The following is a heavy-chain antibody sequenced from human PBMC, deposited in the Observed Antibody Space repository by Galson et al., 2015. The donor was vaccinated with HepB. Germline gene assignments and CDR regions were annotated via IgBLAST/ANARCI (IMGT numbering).Heavy chain of an antibody. Sequence: SLRLSCAASGFTFSDYYMSWIRQAPGKGLEWISFLSSSGSYTNYADSVKGRFTISRDNAKNSLYLQMNSLRVEDTAIYYCARIRTLTGPLGPWGQGSLVTVSS. J-gene: IGHJ5*02. CDR2: LSSSGSYT. D-gene: IGHD3-9*01. V-gene: IGHV3-11*06. CDR1: GFTFSDYY. CDR3: ARIRTLTGPLGP.